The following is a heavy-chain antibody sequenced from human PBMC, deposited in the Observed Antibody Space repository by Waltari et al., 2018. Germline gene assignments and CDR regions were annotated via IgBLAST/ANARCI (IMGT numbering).Heavy chain of an antibody. CDR1: EFTFSSFD. D-gene: IGHD3-22*01. Sequence: QVQLVESGGGVVQPGRSLRLSCAASEFTFSSFDMHWVRQAPGKGLEWVAVISYNERNIYYVDSVKGRFIISRDNSNKMLYLQMNNLRTEDTAVYYCARDYCDRTNCHGMDVWGQGTTVIVSS. CDR2: ISYNERNI. V-gene: IGHV3-30*03. CDR3: ARDYCDRTNCHGMDV. J-gene: IGHJ6*02.